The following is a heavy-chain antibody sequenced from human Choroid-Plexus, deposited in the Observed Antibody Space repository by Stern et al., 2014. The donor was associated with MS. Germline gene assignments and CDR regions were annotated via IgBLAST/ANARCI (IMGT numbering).Heavy chain of an antibody. J-gene: IGHJ5*02. CDR2: VSYDGSNK. V-gene: IGHV3-30*18. Sequence: VQLLESGGGVVQPGRPLRLSCVASGFTLGSCAMHWVRQAPGKGLGWGAGVSYDGSNKYYADSVKGRFTISRDNSQNTLYMQMSSLRPEDTAVYYCAKDRQYLTYFFDHWGQGSLVTVSS. CDR1: GFTLGSCA. CDR3: AKDRQYLTYFFDH. D-gene: IGHD2/OR15-2a*01.